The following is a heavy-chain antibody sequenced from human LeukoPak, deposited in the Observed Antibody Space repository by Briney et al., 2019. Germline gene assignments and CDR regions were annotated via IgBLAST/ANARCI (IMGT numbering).Heavy chain of an antibody. D-gene: IGHD4-17*01. J-gene: IGHJ2*01. Sequence: GGSLRLSCAASGFTFSSYSMNWVRQAPGKGLEWVSYISSSSSTIYYADSEKGRFTISRDNAKNSLYLQMNSLRDEDTAVYYCARVLDYGDLSSYWYFDLWGRGTLVTVSS. CDR2: ISSSSSTI. V-gene: IGHV3-48*02. CDR3: ARVLDYGDLSSYWYFDL. CDR1: GFTFSSYS.